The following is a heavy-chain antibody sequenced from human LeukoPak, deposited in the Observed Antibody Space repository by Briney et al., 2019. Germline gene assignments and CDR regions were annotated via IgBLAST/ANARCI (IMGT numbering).Heavy chain of an antibody. CDR2: IYYSGST. J-gene: IGHJ5*02. D-gene: IGHD6-19*01. CDR1: GGSISSYY. V-gene: IGHV4-59*08. CDR3: ARHSSSSGWYLNNWFDP. Sequence: SETLSLTCTVSGGSISSYYWSWLPQPPGKGLEWIGYIYYSGSTNYNPSLKSRVTISVDTSKNQFSLKLSSVTAADTAVYYCARHSSSSGWYLNNWFDPWGQGTLVTVSS.